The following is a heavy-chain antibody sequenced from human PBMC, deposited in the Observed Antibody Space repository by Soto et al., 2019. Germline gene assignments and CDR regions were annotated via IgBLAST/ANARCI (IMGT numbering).Heavy chain of an antibody. CDR2: ISNSGRTK. CDR1: GFTFSRHA. CDR3: AGDLTDNYSFDY. Sequence: GSLRLSCAASGFTFSRHAMDWVRQAPGKGLEWVAFISNSGRTKDYADSVKGRFTISRDNSKNTLYLQMNSLTTEDTAVYYCAGDLTDNYSFDYWGQGTLVTVSS. D-gene: IGHD1-1*01. J-gene: IGHJ4*01. V-gene: IGHV3-30-3*01.